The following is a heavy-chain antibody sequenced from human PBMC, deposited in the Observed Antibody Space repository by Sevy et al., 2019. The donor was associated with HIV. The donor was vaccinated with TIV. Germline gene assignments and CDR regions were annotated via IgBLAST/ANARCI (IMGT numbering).Heavy chain of an antibody. CDR1: GFTFSSYG. J-gene: IGHJ6*02. D-gene: IGHD6-19*01. V-gene: IGHV3-30*18. Sequence: GGSLRLSCAASGFTFSSYGMHWVRQAPGKGLEWVAVISYDGSNKYYADSVKGRFTISRDNSKNTLYLQMNSLRAEDTAVYYCAKDREQWPARRGYYYYGMDVWGQGTTVTVSS. CDR2: ISYDGSNK. CDR3: AKDREQWPARRGYYYYGMDV.